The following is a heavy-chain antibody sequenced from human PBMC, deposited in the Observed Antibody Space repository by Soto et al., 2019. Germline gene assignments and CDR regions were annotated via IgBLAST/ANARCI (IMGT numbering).Heavy chain of an antibody. V-gene: IGHV3-7*01. J-gene: IGHJ3*02. Sequence: GGSLRLSCAASGFTFGGYWMSWVRQAPGKGLEWVANIKQDGSEKYYVDSVKGRFTISRDNAKNSLYLQRNSLRAEDTAVYYCARDMEDSSSGYKQLTQAFDIWGQGTMVTVSS. D-gene: IGHD6-13*01. CDR1: GFTFGGYW. CDR2: IKQDGSEK. CDR3: ARDMEDSSSGYKQLTQAFDI.